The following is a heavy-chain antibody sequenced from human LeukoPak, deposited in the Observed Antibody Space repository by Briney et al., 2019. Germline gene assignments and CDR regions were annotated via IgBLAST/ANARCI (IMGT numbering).Heavy chain of an antibody. J-gene: IGHJ4*02. CDR1: GGSFSGYY. D-gene: IGHD2-2*01. CDR3: ARVSTPNIVVVPAATTRDLNSSGGCFDY. Sequence: PSETLSLTCAVYGGSFSGYYWSWIRQPPGKGLEWIGEINHSGSTNYNPSLKSRVTISVDTSKNQLSLKLSSVTAADTAVYYCARVSTPNIVVVPAATTRDLNSSGGCFDYWGQGTLVTVSS. CDR2: INHSGST. V-gene: IGHV4-34*01.